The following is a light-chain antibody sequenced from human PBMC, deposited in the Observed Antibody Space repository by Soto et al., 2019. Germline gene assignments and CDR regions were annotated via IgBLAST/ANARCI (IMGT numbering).Light chain of an antibody. J-gene: IGLJ2*01. CDR1: KLGDKY. CDR2: QDS. CDR3: QAWDSSVV. V-gene: IGLV3-1*01. Sequence: SSELPQPPSVSVSQGQTASITCSGDKLGDKYACWYQQKPGQSPVLVIYQDSNRPSGIPERFSGSNSGNTATLTISGTQAMDEADYYCQAWDSSVVFGGGTKLTVL.